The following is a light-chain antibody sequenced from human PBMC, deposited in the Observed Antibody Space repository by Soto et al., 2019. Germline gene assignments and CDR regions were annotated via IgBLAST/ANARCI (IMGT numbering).Light chain of an antibody. V-gene: IGKV4-1*01. CDR2: WAS. CDR3: QQYYSTPIT. Sequence: DLVLTPSPDSLAVSLGARATINCKSSQSVLYGSNNKNSLAWYQQKPGQPPKLLICWASTREFGVPDRFSGSGSGTHFTLTISSLQAEDVAVYYCQQYYSTPITFGQGTLLEI. J-gene: IGKJ5*01. CDR1: QSVLYGSNNKNS.